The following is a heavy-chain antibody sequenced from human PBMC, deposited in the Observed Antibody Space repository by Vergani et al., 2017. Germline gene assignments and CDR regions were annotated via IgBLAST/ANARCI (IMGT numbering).Heavy chain of an antibody. CDR1: GFTFDDYA. CDR2: ISWNSGSI. V-gene: IGHV3-9*01. Sequence: EVQLVESGGGLVQPGRSLRLSCAASGFTFDDYAMHWVRQAPGKGLEWVSGISWNSGSIGYADSVKGRFTISRDNAKNSLYLQMNSLRAEDTALYYCARLSYDTTPYLQGGYDCWGQGTLVSVSS. CDR3: ARLSYDTTPYLQGGYDC. D-gene: IGHD3-22*01. J-gene: IGHJ4*02.